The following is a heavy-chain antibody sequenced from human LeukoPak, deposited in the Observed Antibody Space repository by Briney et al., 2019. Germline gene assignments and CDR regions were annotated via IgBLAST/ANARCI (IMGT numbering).Heavy chain of an antibody. CDR1: GFTFSSYS. Sequence: SGGSLRLSCAASGFTFSSYSMNWVRQAPGKGLEWVSYISSSSSTIYYADSVKGRFTISRDNAKNSLYLQMNSLRAEDTAVYYCARGRDSSSWYGGDYFDYWGQGTLVTVSS. D-gene: IGHD6-13*01. V-gene: IGHV3-48*01. CDR3: ARGRDSSSWYGGDYFDY. CDR2: ISSSSSTI. J-gene: IGHJ4*02.